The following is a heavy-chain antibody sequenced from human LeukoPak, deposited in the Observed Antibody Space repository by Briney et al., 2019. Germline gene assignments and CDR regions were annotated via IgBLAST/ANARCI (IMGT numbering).Heavy chain of an antibody. CDR3: AREGLDY. CDR1: GYTFTNYD. V-gene: IGHV1-8*01. J-gene: IGHJ4*02. CDR2: KNPNSGNS. Sequence: GASVKVSCKASGYTFTNYDINWVRQATGQGLEWMGYKNPNSGNSAYAQKFQGRVTITTDASITTAYMGLSGLRSEDTALYYCAREGLDYWGQGTLVTVSS.